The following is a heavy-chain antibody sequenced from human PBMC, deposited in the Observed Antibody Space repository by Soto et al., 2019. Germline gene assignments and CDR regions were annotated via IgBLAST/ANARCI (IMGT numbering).Heavy chain of an antibody. CDR1: GGSIKSDYY. Sequence: LSLTCTVSGGSIKSDYYWAWVRQPPGGGLEWMGYKYYSGATVSDPSLEARVSFSVDTSKNQFFLNLTSVTVADTAVYYCARGRPNYFYYGLDVWGPGIPVTVSS. V-gene: IGHV4-30-4*01. CDR2: KYYSGAT. CDR3: ARGRPNYFYYGLDV. J-gene: IGHJ6*02.